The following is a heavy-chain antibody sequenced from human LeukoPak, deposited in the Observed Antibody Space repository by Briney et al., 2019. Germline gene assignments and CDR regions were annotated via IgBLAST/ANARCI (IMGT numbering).Heavy chain of an antibody. Sequence: GGSLRLSCAASGFTFDAYAMHWVRQAPGKDLEWVSGISWNSGSIGYADSVKGRFTISRDNAQNSLYLQMNSLRAEDTALYYCAKDRSGSSNDAFDIWGQGIMVTVSS. J-gene: IGHJ3*02. D-gene: IGHD1-26*01. CDR3: AKDRSGSSNDAFDI. V-gene: IGHV3-9*01. CDR2: ISWNSGSI. CDR1: GFTFDAYA.